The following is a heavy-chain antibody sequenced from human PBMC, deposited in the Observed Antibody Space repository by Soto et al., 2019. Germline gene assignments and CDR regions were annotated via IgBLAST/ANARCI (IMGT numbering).Heavy chain of an antibody. CDR3: AGDTHKVNGLDV. V-gene: IGHV3-11*05. D-gene: IGHD2-21*01. J-gene: IGHJ6*02. CDR1: GFTFSDYY. CDR2: ITSSGTST. Sequence: QVRLVESGGGLVKPGGSLRLSCSLSGFTFSDYYMSWIRQAPGKGLEWISYITSSGTSTMYADSVKGRLTMSRDNARNSRDLQMSNLRAAASAAYYCAGDTHKVNGLDVWGQGTTVTVSS.